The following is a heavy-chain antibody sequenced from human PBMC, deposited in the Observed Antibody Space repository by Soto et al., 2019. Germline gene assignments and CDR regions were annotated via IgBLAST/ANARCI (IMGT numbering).Heavy chain of an antibody. J-gene: IGHJ4*02. CDR2: IYYSGST. CDR1: GGSISSGGYY. D-gene: IGHD4-17*01. CDR3: ARLLTVTTATDC. V-gene: IGHV4-31*03. Sequence: SETLSLTCTVSGGSISSGGYYWSWIRQHPGKGLEWIGYIYYSGSTYYNPSLKSRVTISVDTSKNQFSLKLSSVTAADTAVYYCARLLTVTTATDCWGQGTLVTVSS.